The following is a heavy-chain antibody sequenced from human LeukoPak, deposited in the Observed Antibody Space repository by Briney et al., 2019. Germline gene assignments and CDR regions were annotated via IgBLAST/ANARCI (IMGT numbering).Heavy chain of an antibody. D-gene: IGHD5-18*01. J-gene: IGHJ4*02. CDR1: GFTFSSHG. CDR2: IWYDGSER. CDR3: GRDGGYISGDIDH. Sequence: GGSLRLSCAASGFTFSSHGIHWVRQAPGKGLEWVAVIWYDGSERYYADSVKGRFTISRDNSKNTLYLQMNSLRAEDTAVYFCGRDGGYISGDIDHWGQGTLVTVSS. V-gene: IGHV3-33*01.